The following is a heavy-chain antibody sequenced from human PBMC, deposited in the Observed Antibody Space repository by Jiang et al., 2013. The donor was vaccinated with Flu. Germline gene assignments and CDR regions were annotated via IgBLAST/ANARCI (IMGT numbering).Heavy chain of an antibody. V-gene: IGHV3-23*04. D-gene: IGHD6-13*01. CDR3: AKEGSSRYRGNYYYYYMDV. Sequence: QLVESGGGLVQPGGSLRLSCEASGFTFKNYAMSWVRQAPGKGLEWVSALSGSGENTYYADAVKGRFTVSRDNSKNRLYLQMNSLRPEDTAVYYCAKEGSSRYRGNYYYYYMDVRGKGTTVTVSS. CDR2: LSGSGENT. CDR1: GFTFKNYA. J-gene: IGHJ6*03.